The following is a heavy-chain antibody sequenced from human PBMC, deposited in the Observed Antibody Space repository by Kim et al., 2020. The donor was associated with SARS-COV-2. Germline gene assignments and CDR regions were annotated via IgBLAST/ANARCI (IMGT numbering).Heavy chain of an antibody. D-gene: IGHD2-2*01. CDR2: MNPNSGNT. CDR3: TRGPSCGSLSCPYWFDP. V-gene: IGHV1-8*01. Sequence: ASVKVSCKAFGYTFSSNDINWVRQATGQGLEWMGWMNPNSGNTGYAQKFQGRVTMTRNTSISTAYMELNSLRSEDTAVYYCTRGPSCGSLSCPYWFDPWGQGTLVTVSS. CDR1: GYTFSSND. J-gene: IGHJ5*02.